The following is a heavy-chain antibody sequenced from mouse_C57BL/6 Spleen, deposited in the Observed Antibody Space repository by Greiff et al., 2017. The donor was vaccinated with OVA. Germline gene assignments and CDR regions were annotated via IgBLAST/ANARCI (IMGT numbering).Heavy chain of an antibody. V-gene: IGHV1-81*01. CDR3: ASQGDYDPWFAY. Sequence: QVQLKESGAELVRPGASVKLSCKASGYTFTSYGISWVKQRTGQGLEWIGEIYPRSGNTYYNEKFKGKATLTADKSSSTAYMELRSLTSEDSAVYFYASQGDYDPWFAYWGQGTLVTVAA. CDR2: IYPRSGNT. D-gene: IGHD2-4*01. CDR1: GYTFTSYG. J-gene: IGHJ3*01.